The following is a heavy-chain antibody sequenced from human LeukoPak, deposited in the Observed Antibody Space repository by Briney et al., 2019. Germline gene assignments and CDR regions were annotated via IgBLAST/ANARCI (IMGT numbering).Heavy chain of an antibody. V-gene: IGHV4-39*01. CDR2: IYYSGST. CDR3: SGPYSSRWYETY. D-gene: IGHD6-13*01. CDR1: GGSISSSSYY. Sequence: SETLSLTCTVSGGSISSSSYYWGWIRQPPGKGLEWIGSIYYSGSTYYNPSLKSRVTISVDTSKNQFSLKLSSVTAADTAVYYCSGPYSSRWYETYWGQGTLVTVSS. J-gene: IGHJ4*02.